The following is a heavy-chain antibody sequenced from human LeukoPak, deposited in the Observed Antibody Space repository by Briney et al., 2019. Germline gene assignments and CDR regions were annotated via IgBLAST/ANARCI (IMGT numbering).Heavy chain of an antibody. J-gene: IGHJ4*02. V-gene: IGHV3-53*01. CDR3: ARTKSTLWPAAISDY. CDR1: GFTVSSNY. Sequence: GGSLRLSCAASGFTVSSNYMSWVRQAPGKGLEWVSVIYSSGSTYYADSVKGRFTISRDNSKNTLYLQMNSLSAEDTAAYYCARTKSTLWPAAISDYWGQGTLVTVSS. CDR2: IYSSGST. D-gene: IGHD2-2*01.